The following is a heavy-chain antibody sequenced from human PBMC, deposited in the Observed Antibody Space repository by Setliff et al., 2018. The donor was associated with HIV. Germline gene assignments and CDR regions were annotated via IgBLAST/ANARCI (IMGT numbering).Heavy chain of an antibody. Sequence: SETLSLTCTVSGGSIGSGGYYWSWIRQHPGKGPEWIGYIYYSGSTYYNPSFKRRLSMSVDTSKNQFSLKLSSVTAADTAVYYCARSTYYFDSSGYKYNWFDPWGQGTRVTVSS. CDR3: ARSTYYFDSSGYKYNWFDP. V-gene: IGHV4-31*03. CDR1: GGSIGSGGYY. CDR2: IYYSGST. J-gene: IGHJ5*02. D-gene: IGHD3-22*01.